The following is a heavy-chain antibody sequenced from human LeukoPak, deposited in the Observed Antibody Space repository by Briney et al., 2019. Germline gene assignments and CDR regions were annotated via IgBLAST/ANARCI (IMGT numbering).Heavy chain of an antibody. CDR3: ARIKGFYCYGSGRATGYFDY. J-gene: IGHJ4*02. CDR1: GGSFSGYY. D-gene: IGHD3-10*01. CDR2: INLSGST. Sequence: PSETLSLTCAVYGGSFSGYYWSWIRPPPGKGLEWIGEINLSGSTNYNPSLKSRVTISVDTSKNQFSLKLSPVTAAVTAVYYCARIKGFYCYGSGRATGYFDYWGQGTLVTVSS. V-gene: IGHV4-34*01.